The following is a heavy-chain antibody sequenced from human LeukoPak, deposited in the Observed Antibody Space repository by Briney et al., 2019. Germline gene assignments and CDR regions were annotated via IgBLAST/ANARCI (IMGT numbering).Heavy chain of an antibody. V-gene: IGHV4-34*01. J-gene: IGHJ3*02. CDR3: ARATYDRLGRAGVSYINDAFDI. CDR2: INHSGST. D-gene: IGHD3-22*01. Sequence: SETLSLTCAVYGGSFSGYYWSWIRQPPGKGLEWIGEINHSGSTNYNPSLKSRVTISVDTSKNQFSLKLSFVTAADTAVYYCARATYDRLGRAGVSYINDAFDIWGQGTMVTVSS. CDR1: GGSFSGYY.